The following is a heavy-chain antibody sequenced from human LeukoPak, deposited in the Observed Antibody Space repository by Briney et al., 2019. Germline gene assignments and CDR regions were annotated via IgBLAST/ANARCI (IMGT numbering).Heavy chain of an antibody. Sequence: GESLKISRKGSGYSFTSYWIGWVRQMPGKGLEWMGIIYPGDSDTRYSPSFQGQVTISADKSISTAYLQWSSLKASDTAMYYCASYCSSTSCYFHAFDIWGQGTMVTVSS. J-gene: IGHJ3*02. CDR3: ASYCSSTSCYFHAFDI. V-gene: IGHV5-51*01. D-gene: IGHD2-2*01. CDR1: GYSFTSYW. CDR2: IYPGDSDT.